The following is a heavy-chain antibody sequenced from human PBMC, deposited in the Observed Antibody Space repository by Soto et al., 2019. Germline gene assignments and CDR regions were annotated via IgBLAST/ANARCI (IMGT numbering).Heavy chain of an antibody. CDR1: GGTFSSYA. V-gene: IGHV1-69*13. Sequence: GASVKVSCKASGGTFSSYAISWVRQAPGQGLEWMGGIIPIFGTANYAQKFQGRVTITADESASTVYMELSSLRSEDTAVYYCARGGYSSGPDYWGQGTLVTVSS. CDR2: IIPIFGTA. J-gene: IGHJ4*02. CDR3: ARGGYSSGPDY. D-gene: IGHD6-19*01.